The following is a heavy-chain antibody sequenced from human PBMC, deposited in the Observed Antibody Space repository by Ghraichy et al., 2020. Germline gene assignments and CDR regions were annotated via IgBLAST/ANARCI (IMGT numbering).Heavy chain of an antibody. V-gene: IGHV3-30*18. CDR2: ISYDGSNK. D-gene: IGHD4-23*01. Sequence: GGSLRLSCAASGFTFSSYGMHWVRQAPGKGLEWVVVISYDGSNKYYADSVKGRFTISRDNSKNTLYLQMNSLRAEDTAVYYCAKDDVRDYGGNYYYYGMDVWGQGTTVTVSS. CDR1: GFTFSSYG. CDR3: AKDDVRDYGGNYYYYGMDV. J-gene: IGHJ6*02.